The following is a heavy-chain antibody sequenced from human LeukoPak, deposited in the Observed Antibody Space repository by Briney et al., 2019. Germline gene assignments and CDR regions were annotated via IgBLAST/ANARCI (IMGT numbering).Heavy chain of an antibody. CDR3: ARDRGGLDY. J-gene: IGHJ4*02. V-gene: IGHV4-59*01. CDR1: GGSISSYY. CDR2: IYYSGST. Sequence: KPSETLSLTCTVSGGSISSYYWSWIRQPPGKGLEWIGYIYYSGSTNYNPSLKSRVTISVDTSKNQFSLKLSSVTAADTAVYYCARDRGGLDYWGQGTLVTVSS. D-gene: IGHD3-16*01.